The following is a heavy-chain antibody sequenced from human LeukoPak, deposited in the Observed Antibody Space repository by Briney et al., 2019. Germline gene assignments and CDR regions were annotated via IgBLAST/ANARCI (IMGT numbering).Heavy chain of an antibody. J-gene: IGHJ6*02. D-gene: IGHD3-22*01. Sequence: SETLSLTCTVSGGSISSYYWSWIRQPPGKGLEWIGHIYYSGSTNFNPSLKSRVTISVDTSKNQFSLKLSSVTAADTAVYYCARGYYDSSGYYFYYYYYGMDVWGQGTTVTVSS. CDR2: IYYSGST. CDR3: ARGYYDSSGYYFYYYYYGMDV. V-gene: IGHV4-59*01. CDR1: GGSISSYY.